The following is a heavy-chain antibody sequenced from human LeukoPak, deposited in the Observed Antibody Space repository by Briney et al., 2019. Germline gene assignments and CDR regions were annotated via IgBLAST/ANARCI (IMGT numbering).Heavy chain of an antibody. J-gene: IGHJ4*02. D-gene: IGHD2-2*03. CDR2: IYPDESNI. V-gene: IGHV5-51*01. Sequence: GESLKIPCKGSGYSFPTYWIAWVRQMPGKGLEWMGIIYPDESNIRYSPSFQGQVTISADKSISTAYLQWSSLKASDTAMYYCARPPSRGYSSSFEYWGQGTLVTVSS. CDR1: GYSFPTYW. CDR3: ARPPSRGYSSSFEY.